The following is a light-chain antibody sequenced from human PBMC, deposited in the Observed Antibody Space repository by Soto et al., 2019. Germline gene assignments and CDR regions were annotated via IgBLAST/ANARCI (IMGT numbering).Light chain of an antibody. CDR2: EVS. CDR3: GSWDSSLSAYV. J-gene: IGLJ1*01. V-gene: IGLV2-14*01. Sequence: QSVLTQPASVSGSPGQSITIACTGTSSDVGGYKYVSWYQQHPGKAPKLMIYEVSNRPSGVSNRFSGSKSGNTASLTISGLQAEDEADYYCGSWDSSLSAYVFGTGTKLTVL. CDR1: SSDVGGYKY.